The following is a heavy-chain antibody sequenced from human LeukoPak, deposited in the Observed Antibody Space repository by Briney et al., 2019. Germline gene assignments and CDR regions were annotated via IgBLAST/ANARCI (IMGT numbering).Heavy chain of an antibody. CDR3: AKGAGTDRT. V-gene: IGHV3-23*01. Sequence: GGSLRLSCAASGFTFNSYSMNWVRQAPGKGLEWVSAISAGGVSTYYADSVKGRFTISRDNSKNTLYLQMNSLRAEDTAVYYCAKGAGTDRTWGQGTLVTVSS. CDR1: GFTFNSYS. CDR2: ISAGGVST. J-gene: IGHJ5*02.